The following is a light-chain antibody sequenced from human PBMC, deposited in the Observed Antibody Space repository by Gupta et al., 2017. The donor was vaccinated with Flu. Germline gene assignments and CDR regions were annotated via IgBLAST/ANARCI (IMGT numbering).Light chain of an antibody. J-gene: IGLJ2*01. CDR3: MIWPSNDHVV. V-gene: IGLV5-37*01. CDR2: YYSDSDK. CDR1: SDINVGSYT. Sequence: QPVLTQPPSSSASPADSASLTCTLPSDINVGSYTIYWYHQKPGSPPRYLLYYYSDSDKGQGSGVPSRFSGSKDASANTGILLISGLQAEDEADYYCMIWPSNDHVVFGGGTKLTVL.